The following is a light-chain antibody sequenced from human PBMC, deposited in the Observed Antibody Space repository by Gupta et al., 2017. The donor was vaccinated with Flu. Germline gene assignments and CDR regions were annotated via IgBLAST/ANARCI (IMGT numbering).Light chain of an antibody. CDR1: SSNIGAGYD. V-gene: IGLV1-40*01. Sequence: QSVLTPPPSVSVSPGPRVTISCTGSSSNIGAGYDVHWYQQLPGTAPKLLIYGKSNRPAGVPDRFSGSKSGTSASRAITGLQAEDEADYYCQSYDSSLSGPYVFGTGTKVTVL. J-gene: IGLJ1*01. CDR2: GKS. CDR3: QSYDSSLSGPYV.